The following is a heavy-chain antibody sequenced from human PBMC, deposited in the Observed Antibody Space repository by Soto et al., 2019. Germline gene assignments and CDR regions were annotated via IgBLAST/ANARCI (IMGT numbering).Heavy chain of an antibody. D-gene: IGHD3-9*01. Sequence: EVQLVESGGGLVQPGGSLRLSCADSGFSFSSYWTHWVRQGPGKGLVWVSRINTDGSSTNYADSVKGRFTISRDNAKNTVYLQMNSLRAEDTAVYYCARSPGGYYIDWGQGTMVTVSS. CDR1: GFSFSSYW. CDR3: ARSPGGYYID. J-gene: IGHJ3*01. CDR2: INTDGSST. V-gene: IGHV3-74*01.